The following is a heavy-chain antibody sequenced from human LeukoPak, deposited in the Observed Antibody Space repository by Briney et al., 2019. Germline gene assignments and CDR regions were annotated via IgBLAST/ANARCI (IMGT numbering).Heavy chain of an antibody. J-gene: IGHJ6*02. CDR3: AKVRDGSGDYEWFRYYYYGMDV. D-gene: IGHD4-17*01. CDR1: GFTFSSYA. V-gene: IGHV3-23*01. Sequence: GGFLRLSCAASGFTFSSYAMSWVRQAPGKGLEWVSAISGSGGSTYYADSVKGRFTISRDNSKNTLYLQMNSLRAEDTAVYYCAKVRDGSGDYEWFRYYYYGMDVWGQGTTVTVSS. CDR2: ISGSGGST.